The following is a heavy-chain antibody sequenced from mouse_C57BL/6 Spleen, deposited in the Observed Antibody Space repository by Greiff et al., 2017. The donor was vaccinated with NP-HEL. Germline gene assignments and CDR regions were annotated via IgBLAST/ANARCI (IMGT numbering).Heavy chain of an antibody. CDR3: ARRGPYAMDY. V-gene: IGHV1-61*01. CDR2: IYPSDSET. J-gene: IGHJ4*01. Sequence: QVQLQQPGAELVRPGSSVKLSCKASGYTFTSYWMDWVKQRPGQGLEWIGNIYPSDSETHYNQKFKDKATLTVDKSSSTAYMQLSSLTSEDSAVYYCARRGPYAMDYWGQRTSVTVSS. CDR1: GYTFTSYW.